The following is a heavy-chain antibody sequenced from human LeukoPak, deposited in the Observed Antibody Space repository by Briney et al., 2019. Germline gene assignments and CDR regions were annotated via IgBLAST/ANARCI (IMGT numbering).Heavy chain of an antibody. CDR3: TRDTIGSLDY. J-gene: IGHJ4*02. CDR1: AFTFANSW. CDR2: IKQDGSTK. D-gene: IGHD1-26*01. V-gene: IGHV3-7*01. Sequence: PGGSLRLSCAASAFTFANSWMAWVRQAPGKGLEWVANIKQDGSTKHYADSLKGRFTISRDHPKNSLFLQMNNLRTDDTAIYYCTRDTIGSLDYWGQGILVTVAS.